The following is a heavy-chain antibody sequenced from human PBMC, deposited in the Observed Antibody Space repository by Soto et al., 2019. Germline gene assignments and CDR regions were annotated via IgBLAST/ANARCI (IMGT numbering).Heavy chain of an antibody. V-gene: IGHV3-9*01. CDR1: GFTFDDYA. J-gene: IGHJ6*03. CDR2: IVWNNGNI. Sequence: EVQLVESGGGLVQPGTSLRLSCAASGFTFDDYAMHWVRQAPGKGLEWVSGIVWNNGNIAYADSVKGRFIISRDNAKNSLYLQMNRLRTEDTALYYCVRIPAAIGYMDVWGKGTTATVSS. CDR3: VRIPAAIGYMDV. D-gene: IGHD2-2*02.